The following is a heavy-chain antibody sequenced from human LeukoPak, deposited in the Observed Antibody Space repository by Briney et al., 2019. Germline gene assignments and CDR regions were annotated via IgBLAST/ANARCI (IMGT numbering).Heavy chain of an antibody. CDR2: IYYSGTT. CDR3: ARGGWLVGATGSSYYYYGMDV. D-gene: IGHD1-26*01. CDR1: GGSISSYY. Sequence: SETLSLTCTVSGGSISSYYWSWIRQPPGKGLEWIGYIYYSGTTNYNPSLKSRVTISVDTSKNQFSLNLSSVTAADTAVYYCARGGWLVGATGSSYYYYGMDVWGQGTTVTASS. V-gene: IGHV4-59*01. J-gene: IGHJ6*02.